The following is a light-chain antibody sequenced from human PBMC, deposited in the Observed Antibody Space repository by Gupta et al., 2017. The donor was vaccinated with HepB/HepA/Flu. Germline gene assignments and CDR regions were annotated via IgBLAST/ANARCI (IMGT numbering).Light chain of an antibody. CDR3: HEYNEWWT. J-gene: IGKJ1*01. CDR2: GAS. CDR1: QTVRNN. Sequence: TVLTQSPQILSVSPGERATLSCRASQTVRNNLARFQQTPGQTPRLIIYGASTRATGIPDRFSGSGSGREFTLTSSGRQSEDCAMYYLHEYNEWWTFGQGTKLEVK. V-gene: IGKV3-15*01.